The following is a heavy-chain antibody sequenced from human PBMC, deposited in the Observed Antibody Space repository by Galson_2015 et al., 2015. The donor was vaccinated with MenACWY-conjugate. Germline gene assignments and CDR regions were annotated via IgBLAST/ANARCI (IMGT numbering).Heavy chain of an antibody. J-gene: IGHJ5*01. CDR3: ARNLAGQSGGYRWFVS. CDR2: IKQDGTEK. D-gene: IGHD3-22*01. CDR1: GFTFSFHW. Sequence: SLRLSCATSGFTFSFHWMSWVRQAPGKGLEWVANIKQDGTEKYYLDSVKGRFITSRDNTKNSLYLQMNSLRGDDTAVYYCARNLAGQSGGYRWFVSWGQGTLVTVSS. V-gene: IGHV3-7*03.